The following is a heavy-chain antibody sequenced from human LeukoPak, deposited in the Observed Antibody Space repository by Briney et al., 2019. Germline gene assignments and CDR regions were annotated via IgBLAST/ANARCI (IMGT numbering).Heavy chain of an antibody. CDR3: ARGMSATSGYLELEY. J-gene: IGHJ4*02. V-gene: IGHV3-23*01. D-gene: IGHD3-22*01. CDR2: ISGSGGNT. CDR1: GFTFNNYA. Sequence: GGSLRLSCAASGFTFNNYAMSWVRQAPGKGLEWVSSISGSGGNTYSADSVKGRCTISRDNSKKTLFLHMNSLRAEDTAVYYCARGMSATSGYLELEYWGQGTLVTVST.